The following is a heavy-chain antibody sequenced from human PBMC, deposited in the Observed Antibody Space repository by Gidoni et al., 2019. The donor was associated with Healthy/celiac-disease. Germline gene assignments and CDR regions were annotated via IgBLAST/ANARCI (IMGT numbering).Heavy chain of an antibody. CDR1: GFTFSSSS. CDR2: ISSSSSYI. V-gene: IGHV3-21*01. J-gene: IGHJ2*01. D-gene: IGHD2-2*01. Sequence: EVQLVESGGGLVKPGGSLRLSCAASGFTFSSSSMHWVRQAPGKGLEWVSSISSSSSYIYYADAVKGRFTISRDNAKNSLYLQMNSLRAEDTAVYYCARRVPYCSSTSCRQNWYFDLWGRGTLVTVSS. CDR3: ARRVPYCSSTSCRQNWYFDL.